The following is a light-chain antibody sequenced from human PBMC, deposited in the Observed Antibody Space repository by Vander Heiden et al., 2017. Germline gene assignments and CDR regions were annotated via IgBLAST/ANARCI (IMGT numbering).Light chain of an antibody. J-gene: IGLJ2*01. CDR3: QAWDTSTSTVV. Sequence: SYELTQPPSVSVSTGQTATITCAGDKLGDKYFSWYQQKPDQPPVVAIYQDDKRPSGIPERFSGSNSGNTATLTITGAQPMDEADFYCQAWDTSTSTVVFGGGTKVTVL. CDR1: KLGDKY. CDR2: QDD. V-gene: IGLV3-1*01.